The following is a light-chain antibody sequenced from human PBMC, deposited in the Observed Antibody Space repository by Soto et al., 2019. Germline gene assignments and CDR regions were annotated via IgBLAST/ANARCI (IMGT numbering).Light chain of an antibody. CDR2: LNSDGSH. Sequence: QLVLTQSPFASASLGASVKLTCTLSSGHSSYAIAWHQQQPEKGPRYLMKLNSDGSHSKGDGIPDRFSGSSSGAERYLTISSLQSEDEADYYCQTWGTGIRGVFGGGTKLTVL. CDR1: SGHSSYA. CDR3: QTWGTGIRGV. V-gene: IGLV4-69*01. J-gene: IGLJ3*02.